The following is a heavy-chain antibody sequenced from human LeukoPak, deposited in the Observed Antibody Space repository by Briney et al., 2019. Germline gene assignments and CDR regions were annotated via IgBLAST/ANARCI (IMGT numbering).Heavy chain of an antibody. CDR3: ARDRTTQWLVTPHFFDY. D-gene: IGHD6-19*01. V-gene: IGHV6-1*01. J-gene: IGHJ4*02. Sequence: SQTLSLTCAISGDSVSSNSAAWNWIRQSPSRGLEWLGRTYYRSKWYNDYAVSVKSRITINPDTSKNQFSLHLNSVTPEDTAVYYCARDRTTQWLVTPHFFDYWGQGTLVTVSS. CDR1: GDSVSSNSAA. CDR2: TYYRSKWYN.